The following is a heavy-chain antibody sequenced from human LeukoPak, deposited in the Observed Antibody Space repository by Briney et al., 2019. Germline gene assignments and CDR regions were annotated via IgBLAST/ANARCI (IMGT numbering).Heavy chain of an antibody. CDR2: INPNSGGT. D-gene: IGHD6-19*01. V-gene: IGHV1-2*02. J-gene: IGHJ4*02. Sequence: ASVKVSCKASGYTFTGYYMHWVRQAPGQGLEWMGWINPNSGGTNYAQKFQGRVTMTRDTSISTAYMELSRLRSDDTAVYYCARVPEQWPVYFDYWGQGTLVTVSS. CDR1: GYTFTGYY. CDR3: ARVPEQWPVYFDY.